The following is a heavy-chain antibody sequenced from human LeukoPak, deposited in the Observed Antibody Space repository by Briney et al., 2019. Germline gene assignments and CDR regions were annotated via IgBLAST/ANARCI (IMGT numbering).Heavy chain of an antibody. J-gene: IGHJ6*03. CDR1: GGTFSSYA. V-gene: IGHV1-69*13. Sequence: GASVKVSCKASGGTFSSYAISWVRQAPGQGLVWMGGIIPIFGTANYAQKFQGRVTITADESTSTAYMELSSLRSEDTAVYYCASAGHGSGSYYYYYYMDVWGKGTTVTVSS. CDR3: ASAGHGSGSYYYYYYMDV. CDR2: IIPIFGTA. D-gene: IGHD3-10*01.